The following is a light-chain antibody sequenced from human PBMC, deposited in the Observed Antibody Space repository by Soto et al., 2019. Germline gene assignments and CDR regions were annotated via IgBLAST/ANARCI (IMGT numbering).Light chain of an antibody. CDR3: QQYDNSPLWT. V-gene: IGKV3-20*01. CDR2: GAS. Sequence: EIVLTQSPVTLSLSPGERATLSCRASQSVSSSYLAWYQQKPGQAPRLLIYGASSRATGIPDRFSGSGSGTDFTLTISRLEPEDFAVYYCQQYDNSPLWTFGRGTKVDIK. CDR1: QSVSSSY. J-gene: IGKJ1*01.